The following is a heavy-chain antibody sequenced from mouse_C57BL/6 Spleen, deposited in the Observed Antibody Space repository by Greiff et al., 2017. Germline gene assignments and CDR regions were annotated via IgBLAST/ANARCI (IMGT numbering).Heavy chain of an antibody. Sequence: EVQLVESGPGLVKPSQSLSLTCSVTGYSITSCYYWNWIRQLPGNKLEWMGYISYDGSNNYNPSLKNRISITRDTSKNQFFLKLKSVTTEDTAPYICARDMMRTRNYFDYWGQGTPLTVSA. V-gene: IGHV3-6*01. CDR3: ARDMMRTRNYFDY. D-gene: IGHD2-3*01. J-gene: IGHJ2*01. CDR2: ISYDGSN. CDR1: GYSITSCYY.